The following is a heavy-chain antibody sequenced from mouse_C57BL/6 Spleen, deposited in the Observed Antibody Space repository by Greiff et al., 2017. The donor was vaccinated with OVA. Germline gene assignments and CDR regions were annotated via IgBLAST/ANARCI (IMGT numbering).Heavy chain of an antibody. V-gene: IGHV1-72*01. J-gene: IGHJ2*01. D-gene: IGHD2-4*01. CDR3: ARSGVYDYNYFDY. CDR1: GYTFTSYW. CDR2: IDPISGGT. Sequence: VQLQQPGAELVKPGASVKLSCKASGYTFTSYWMHWVKQRPGRGLEWIGRIDPISGGTTYNEKFKSKATLTVDKPSSTAYMQLSSLTSEDAAVYYCARSGVYDYNYFDYWGQGTTLTVSS.